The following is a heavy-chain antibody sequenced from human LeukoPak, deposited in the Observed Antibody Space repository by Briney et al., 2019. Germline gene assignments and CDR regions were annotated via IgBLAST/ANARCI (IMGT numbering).Heavy chain of an antibody. J-gene: IGHJ4*02. Sequence: GESLKISCKGSGYSFTSYWIGWVRQMPGKGLEWMGIIYPGDSDTRYSPSFQGQVTISADKSISTAYLQWSSLKASDTAMYYCARLNPRNDILTGYSYYFDYWGQGTLVTVSS. CDR3: ARLNPRNDILTGYSYYFDY. D-gene: IGHD3-9*01. CDR1: GYSFTSYW. CDR2: IYPGDSDT. V-gene: IGHV5-51*01.